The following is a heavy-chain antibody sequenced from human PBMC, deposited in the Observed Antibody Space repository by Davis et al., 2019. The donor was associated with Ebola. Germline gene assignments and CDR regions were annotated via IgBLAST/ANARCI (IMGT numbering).Heavy chain of an antibody. Sequence: SLKISCAASGFTFDDYAMHWVRQAPGKGLEWVSGISWNSGSIGYADSVKGRFTISRDNAKNDLYLQMNSLRAEDTALYYCAKDMGVGGAYYYGMDVWGKGTTVTVSS. J-gene: IGHJ6*04. V-gene: IGHV3-9*01. CDR1: GFTFDDYA. CDR3: AKDMGVGGAYYYGMDV. CDR2: ISWNSGSI. D-gene: IGHD3-10*01.